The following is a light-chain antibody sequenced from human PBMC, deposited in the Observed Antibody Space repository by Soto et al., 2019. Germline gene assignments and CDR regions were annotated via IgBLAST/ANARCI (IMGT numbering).Light chain of an antibody. CDR2: GAS. J-gene: IGKJ2*02. CDR3: QQYNNWPPGT. Sequence: EIVMTQSPATLSVSPGERATLSCRASQSVSSNLAWYQQKPGQAPRLLIYGASTRAAGSPARFSGSGSGTEFTLTISSLQSEDFEVYYCQQYNNWPPGTFGQGTKLEIK. V-gene: IGKV3-15*01. CDR1: QSVSSN.